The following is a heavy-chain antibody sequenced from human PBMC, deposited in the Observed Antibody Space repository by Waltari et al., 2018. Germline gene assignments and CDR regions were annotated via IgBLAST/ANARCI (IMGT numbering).Heavy chain of an antibody. D-gene: IGHD2-21*01. CDR3: ATDQRTERPNGYSYYGLDV. CDR1: GYTFSTYV. Sequence: QVQLVQSGSELRKPGASVKVSCKASGYTFSTYVMSWVRQAPGQGLEWMGWINTMTGNPTYGRDFTGRFVFSLETSASTAFLQISSLKAEDTAVYYCATDQRTERPNGYSYYGLDVWGQGTAVTVSS. CDR2: INTMTGNP. J-gene: IGHJ6*02. V-gene: IGHV7-4-1*02.